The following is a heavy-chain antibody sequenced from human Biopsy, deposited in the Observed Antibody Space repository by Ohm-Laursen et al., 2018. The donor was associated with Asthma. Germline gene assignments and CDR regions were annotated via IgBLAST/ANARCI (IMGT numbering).Heavy chain of an antibody. Sequence: TLSLTCTVSGGPISSGTNYWSWIRQHPGKGLEWIGYIYYIGSTSYNPSLKSRLSISVDTSKNQFSLRLSSVTAADTDVYYCARGSSSRLSQWELLVSGGKRAHSYYGMDVWGQGTTVTVSS. CDR3: ARGSSSRLSQWELLVSGGKRAHSYYGMDV. CDR1: GGPISSGTNY. CDR2: IYYIGST. J-gene: IGHJ6*02. D-gene: IGHD1-26*01. V-gene: IGHV4-31*03.